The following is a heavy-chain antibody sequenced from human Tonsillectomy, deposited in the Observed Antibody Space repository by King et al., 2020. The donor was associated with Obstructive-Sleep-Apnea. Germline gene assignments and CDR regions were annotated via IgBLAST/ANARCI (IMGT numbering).Heavy chain of an antibody. CDR1: GGSFSGYY. V-gene: IGHV4-34*01. CDR2: INHSGST. CDR3: ASLSGVAAKGNWFDP. J-gene: IGHJ5*02. D-gene: IGHD2-15*01. Sequence: VQLQQWGAGLLKPSETLSLTCAVYGGSFSGYYWSWIRQPPGKGLEWIGEINHSGSTNYNPSLKSRVTISVDTSKNQFSLKLSSVTAADTAVYYWASLSGVAAKGNWFDPWGQGTLVTVSS.